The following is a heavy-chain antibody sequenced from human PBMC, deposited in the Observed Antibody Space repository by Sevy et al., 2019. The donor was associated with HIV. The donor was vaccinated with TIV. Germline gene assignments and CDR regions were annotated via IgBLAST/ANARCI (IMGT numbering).Heavy chain of an antibody. CDR3: AGQSLGWYNWFDP. J-gene: IGHJ5*02. Sequence: ASVKVSCKASGYNFYIHWVRQAPGQGLEWMGRVTPNSGATTYAQRFQGRGAMTMDTSISTAYMELSGLKSDDTAIYYGAGQSLGWYNWFDPWGQGTLVTVSS. D-gene: IGHD6-19*01. CDR1: GYNFY. V-gene: IGHV1-2*06. CDR2: VTPNSGAT.